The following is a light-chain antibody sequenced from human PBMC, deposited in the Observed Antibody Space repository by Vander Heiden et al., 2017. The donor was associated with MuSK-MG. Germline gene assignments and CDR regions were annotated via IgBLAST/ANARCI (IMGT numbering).Light chain of an antibody. CDR3: AAWDGSRSAWV. Sequence: QSVLTQPPSASGTPGQRVTISCSGSSSHIGSNTANWYQQLPGTAPKLLIYSNRQRPSGVPDRFSGSKSGAAASLAISGLQAEDEGDYYCAAWDGSRSAWVFGGGTKLTVL. CDR1: SSHIGSNT. J-gene: IGLJ3*02. CDR2: SNR. V-gene: IGLV1-44*01.